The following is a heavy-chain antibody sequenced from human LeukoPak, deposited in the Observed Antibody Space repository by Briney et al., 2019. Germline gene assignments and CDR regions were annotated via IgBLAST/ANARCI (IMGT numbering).Heavy chain of an antibody. V-gene: IGHV7-4-1*02. J-gene: IGHJ4*02. CDR3: ASPYGRFDY. Sequence: ASVKVSCKASGYTFTNYAMNWVRQAPGHGLEWMGWINTNTGDPTYAQGFTGRFVFSLDTSVSTAYLQISSLKAEDTAVYYCASPYGRFDYWGQGTLVTVSS. CDR1: GYTFTNYA. D-gene: IGHD3-10*01. CDR2: INTNTGDP.